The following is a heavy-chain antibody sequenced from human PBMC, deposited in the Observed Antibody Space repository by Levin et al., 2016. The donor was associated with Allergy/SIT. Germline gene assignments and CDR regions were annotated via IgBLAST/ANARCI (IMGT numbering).Heavy chain of an antibody. J-gene: IGHJ5*02. Sequence: RQAPGKGLEWIGYFYSNGGAYYNPSLRSRVTISLDTSQNHLSLKLTSVTAADTAVYYCAREDISGFDPWGQGTLVTVSS. D-gene: IGHD2-15*01. CDR2: FYSNGGA. CDR3: AREDISGFDP. V-gene: IGHV4-31*02.